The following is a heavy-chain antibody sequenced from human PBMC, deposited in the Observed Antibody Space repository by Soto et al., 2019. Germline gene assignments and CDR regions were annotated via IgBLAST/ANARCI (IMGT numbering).Heavy chain of an antibody. D-gene: IGHD3-22*01. V-gene: IGHV5-51*01. CDR2: IYPGDSDT. CDR1: GYSFTSYW. Sequence: GESLKISCKGSGYSFTSYWIGWVRQMPGKGLERMGIIYPGDSDTRYSPSFRGHVTISVTKSITTVFLQWSSLRASDTAMYYCARQIYDSDTGPNFQYYFDSWGQGTPVTVSS. J-gene: IGHJ4*02. CDR3: ARQIYDSDTGPNFQYYFDS.